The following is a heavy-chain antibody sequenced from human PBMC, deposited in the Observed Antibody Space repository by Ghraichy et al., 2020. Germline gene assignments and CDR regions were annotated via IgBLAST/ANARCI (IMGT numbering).Heavy chain of an antibody. Sequence: GGSLRLSCAASGLTVSSNYMSWVRQAPGKGLEWDSVIYSGGSTYYADSGKGRFTISRDNSKNTLYLQMNSLKAEDTAVYYCARDGTTEGWFDPWGQGTLVTVSS. CDR3: ARDGTTEGWFDP. D-gene: IGHD4-17*01. CDR2: IYSGGST. V-gene: IGHV3-53*01. CDR1: GLTVSSNY. J-gene: IGHJ5*02.